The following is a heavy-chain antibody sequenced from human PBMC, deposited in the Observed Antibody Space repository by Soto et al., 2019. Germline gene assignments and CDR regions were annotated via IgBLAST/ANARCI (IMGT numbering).Heavy chain of an antibody. V-gene: IGHV4-30-4*01. J-gene: IGHJ4*02. CDR2: IHYSGTT. Sequence: QVQLQESGPGLVKPSQTLSLTCSVSGASISSGDSYGTWIRQPPGKGLEWIGYIHYSGTTYYNPSLKSRVTISVDTSKTQFSLKLSSVTAADTAVYFCARDKSLTTDFDYWGQGTLVTVSS. CDR3: ARDKSLTTDFDY. CDR1: GASISSGDSY. D-gene: IGHD3-22*01.